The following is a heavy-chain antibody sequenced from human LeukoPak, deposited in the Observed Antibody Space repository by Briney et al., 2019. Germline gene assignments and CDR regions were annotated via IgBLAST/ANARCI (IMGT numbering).Heavy chain of an antibody. D-gene: IGHD3-10*01. Sequence: PSETLSLTCAVYGGSFSGYCWSWIRQPPGKGLEWIGEINHSGSTNYNPSLKSRVTISVDTSKNQFSLKLSSVTAADTAVYYCARGLRLVRGAHNGMDVWGKGTTVTVSS. CDR2: INHSGST. V-gene: IGHV4-34*01. CDR1: GGSFSGYC. CDR3: ARGLRLVRGAHNGMDV. J-gene: IGHJ6*04.